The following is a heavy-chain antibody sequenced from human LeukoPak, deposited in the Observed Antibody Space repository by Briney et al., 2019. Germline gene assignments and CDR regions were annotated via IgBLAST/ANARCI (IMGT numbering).Heavy chain of an antibody. Sequence: PGGSLRLSCAASGFTFDDYAMHWVRQAPGKGLEWVSGNSWNSGSIGYADSVKGRFTISRDNAKNSLYLQMNSLRAEDTALYHCASIDDAFDIWGQGTMVTVSS. CDR2: NSWNSGSI. D-gene: IGHD2-15*01. CDR3: ASIDDAFDI. V-gene: IGHV3-9*01. J-gene: IGHJ3*02. CDR1: GFTFDDYA.